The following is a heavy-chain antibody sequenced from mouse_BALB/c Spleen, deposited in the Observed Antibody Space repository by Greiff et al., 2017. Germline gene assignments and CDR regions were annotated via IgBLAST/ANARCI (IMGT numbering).Heavy chain of an antibody. V-gene: IGHV2-9*02. Sequence: QVQLKESGPGLVAPSQSLSITCTVSGFSLTSYGVHWVRQPPGKGLEWLGVIWAGGSTNYNSALMSRLSISKDNSKSQVFLKMNSLQTDDTAMYYCARVYGHYAMDYWGQGTSVTVSS. D-gene: IGHD1-2*01. CDR3: ARVYGHYAMDY. CDR2: IWAGGST. CDR1: GFSLTSYG. J-gene: IGHJ4*01.